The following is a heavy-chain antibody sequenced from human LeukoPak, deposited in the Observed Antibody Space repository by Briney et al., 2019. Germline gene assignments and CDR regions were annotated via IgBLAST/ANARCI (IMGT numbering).Heavy chain of an antibody. D-gene: IGHD5-12*01. CDR3: ARDEGAYDT. CDR1: GFTFSSYS. J-gene: IGHJ5*02. CDR2: IKQDGSDK. Sequence: GGSLRLSCAASGFTFSSYSMNWVRQAPGKGLEWVANIKQDGSDKYYVDSVKGRFTISRDNAKNSLYLQMNSLRAEDTAVYYCARDEGAYDTWGQGTLVSVSS. V-gene: IGHV3-7*01.